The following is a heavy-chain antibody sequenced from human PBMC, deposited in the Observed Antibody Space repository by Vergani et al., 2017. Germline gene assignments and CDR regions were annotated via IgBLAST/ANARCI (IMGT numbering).Heavy chain of an antibody. V-gene: IGHV3-66*02. CDR3: ARELSGWFDP. CDR2: IYSGGST. J-gene: IGHJ5*02. Sequence: VQLQESGPGLVKPSETLSLTCAVYGGSFSGYYWSWVRQAPGKGLEWVSVIYSGGSTYYADSVKGRFTISRDNSKNTLYLQMNSLRAEDTAVYYCARELSGWFDPWGQGTLVTVSS. CDR1: GGSFSGYY. D-gene: IGHD3-10*01.